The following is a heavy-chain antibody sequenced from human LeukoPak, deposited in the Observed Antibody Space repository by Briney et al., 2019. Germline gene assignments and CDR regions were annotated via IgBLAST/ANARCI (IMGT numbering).Heavy chain of an antibody. V-gene: IGHV4-39*07. CDR1: GGSISSSSYY. J-gene: IGHJ4*02. D-gene: IGHD4-17*01. CDR2: IYYSGST. CDR3: ASGGTTVTTDY. Sequence: KPSETLSLTCTVSGGSISSSSYYWGWIRQPPGKGLEWIGSIYYSGSTYYNPFLKSRVTISVDTSKNQFSLKLSSVTAADTAVYYCASGGTTVTTDYWGQGTLVTVSS.